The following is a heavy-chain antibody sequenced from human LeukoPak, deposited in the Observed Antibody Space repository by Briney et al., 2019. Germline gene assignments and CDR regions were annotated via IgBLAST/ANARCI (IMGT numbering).Heavy chain of an antibody. CDR1: GGSISTYY. J-gene: IGHJ5*02. CDR2: IYNSGST. Sequence: PSETLSLTCTVSGGSISTYYWSWIRQPPGKGLEWIGYIYNSGSTNYNPSLKSRLTISVDTSKNQFSLKVSSVTAADTAVYYCARHEYTSSFWCDPWGQGTLVTVSS. CDR3: ARHEYTSSFWCDP. V-gene: IGHV4-59*08. D-gene: IGHD6-6*01.